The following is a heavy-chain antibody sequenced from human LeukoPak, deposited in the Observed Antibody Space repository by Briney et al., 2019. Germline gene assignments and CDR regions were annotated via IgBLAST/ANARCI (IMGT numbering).Heavy chain of an antibody. CDR3: AKALYGDYEYFQH. CDR2: LSDSGGNT. Sequence: GGSLRISCAASGFSFSSYAMSWVRQAPGEGLEWVSGLSDSGGNTIYADSVKGRFTISRGNSKNTLFLQMNSLRAEDTAVYYCAKALYGDYEYFQHWGQGTLVTVSS. CDR1: GFSFSSYA. V-gene: IGHV3-23*01. J-gene: IGHJ1*01. D-gene: IGHD4-17*01.